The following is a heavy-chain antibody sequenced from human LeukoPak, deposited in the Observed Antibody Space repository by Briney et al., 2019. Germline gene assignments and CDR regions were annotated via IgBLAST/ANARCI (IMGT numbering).Heavy chain of an antibody. J-gene: IGHJ6*02. V-gene: IGHV4-59*01. CDR3: ARADGNYYYGMDV. CDR1: GGSISSYY. CDR2: TYYSGST. Sequence: SETLSLTCTVSGGSISSYYWSWIRQPPGKGLEWIGYTYYSGSTNYNPSLKSRVTISVDTSKNQFSLKLSSVTAADTAVYYCARADGNYYYGMDVWGQGTTVTVSS.